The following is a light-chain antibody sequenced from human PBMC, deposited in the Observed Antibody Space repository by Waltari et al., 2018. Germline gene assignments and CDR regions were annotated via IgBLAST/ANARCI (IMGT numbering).Light chain of an antibody. V-gene: IGLV3-25*03. J-gene: IGLJ2*01. CDR1: ALPKQF. CDR2: KYT. CDR3: QSGDSSGVVV. Sequence: SYELTQPPSVSVSPGQTARHTCSGDALPKQFAFWYQQKSGQAPVVVIYKYTERPAGIPDRISGSSAGTTVTLTISGAQAEDEADYYCQSGDSSGVVVFGGGTKLTVL.